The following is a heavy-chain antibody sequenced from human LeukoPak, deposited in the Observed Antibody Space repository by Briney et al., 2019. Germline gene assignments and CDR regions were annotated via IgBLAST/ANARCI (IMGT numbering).Heavy chain of an antibody. J-gene: IGHJ4*02. V-gene: IGHV3-23*01. CDR3: ANRRNDYGDYVDYFDY. D-gene: IGHD4-17*01. Sequence: PGGPLRLSCAASGFTFSSFTMSWVRQAPEKGLEWLSVYNGGNDGTYYADSVKGQFTISRDNSKNTLYLQLNSLRTEDTAVYYCANRRNDYGDYVDYFDYWGQGTLVTVSS. CDR2: YNGGNDGT. CDR1: GFTFSSFT.